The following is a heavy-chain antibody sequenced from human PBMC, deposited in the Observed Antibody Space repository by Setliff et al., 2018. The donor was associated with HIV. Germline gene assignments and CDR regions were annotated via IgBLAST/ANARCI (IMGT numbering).Heavy chain of an antibody. J-gene: IGHJ4*02. D-gene: IGHD5-18*01. CDR2: INPNSGGT. CDR3: ARTLPQYTNLFDY. CDR1: GYTFTNYY. V-gene: IGHV1-2*02. Sequence: ASVKVSCKASGYTFTNYYMHWVRQAPGQGLEWMGWINPNSGGTNDAQKFQGRVTMTRDTSISTAYMELSRLRSDDTAVYSCARTLPQYTNLFDYWGQGTLVTVSS.